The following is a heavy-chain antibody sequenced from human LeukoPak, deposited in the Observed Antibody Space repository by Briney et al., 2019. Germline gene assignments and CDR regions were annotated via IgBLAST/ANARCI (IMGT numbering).Heavy chain of an antibody. D-gene: IGHD2-15*01. Sequence: SETLSLTCPVSGGSINSYYWSWIRQPPGKGLEWIGYIYNSGSTNYNPPLKSRVTISVDTSKNQFSLKLRSVTAADTAVYYCARVTGYVIEDNFDYWGQGTLVTVSS. V-gene: IGHV4-59*01. CDR3: ARVTGYVIEDNFDY. CDR1: GGSINSYY. J-gene: IGHJ4*02. CDR2: IYNSGST.